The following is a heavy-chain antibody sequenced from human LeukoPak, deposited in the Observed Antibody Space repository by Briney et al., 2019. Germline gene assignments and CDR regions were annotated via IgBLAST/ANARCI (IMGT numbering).Heavy chain of an antibody. D-gene: IGHD3-3*01. V-gene: IGHV2-5*01. CDR2: FYWTDDK. CDR1: GFSLSTSGVG. J-gene: IGHJ4*02. CDR3: ARGFFGVVIGPVYFDY. Sequence: SGPTLVKPTQTLTLTCTFSGFSLSTSGVGVGWIRQPPGKALEWLALFYWTDDKRYSPSLKSRLTITKDTSKNQVVLTMTNMDPVDTATYYCARGFFGVVIGPVYFDYWGQGTLVTVSS.